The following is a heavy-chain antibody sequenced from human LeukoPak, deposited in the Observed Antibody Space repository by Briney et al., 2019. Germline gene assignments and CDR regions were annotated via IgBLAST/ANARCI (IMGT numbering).Heavy chain of an antibody. CDR2: VIPILGTT. D-gene: IGHD1-26*01. CDR3: ARDDGSATLGFDS. V-gene: IGHV1-69*05. J-gene: IGHJ4*02. CDR1: GTTFSRSA. Sequence: SVKVSCKASGTTFSRSAISWVRQAPGQGLEWIGGVIPILGTTNYAQKFQDRVSITTGESTSTAYMEVSSLRSVDTAVYFCARDDGSATLGFDSWGQGTLVTVSS.